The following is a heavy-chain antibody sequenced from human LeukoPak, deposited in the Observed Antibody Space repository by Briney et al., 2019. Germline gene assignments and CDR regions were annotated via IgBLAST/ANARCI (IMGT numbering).Heavy chain of an antibody. CDR3: ARGPSGYHNT. Sequence: PGGSLRLSCAASGFNFNTYAMKWVRQAPGKGLEWLAVVLFDGSDQYYADSVQGRFTISRDNSKNTLYLQMNSLRAEDTAVYYCARGPSGYHNTGGRGTLVTVSS. CDR2: VLFDGSDQ. V-gene: IGHV3-30*14. CDR1: GFNFNTYA. D-gene: IGHD5-12*01. J-gene: IGHJ4*02.